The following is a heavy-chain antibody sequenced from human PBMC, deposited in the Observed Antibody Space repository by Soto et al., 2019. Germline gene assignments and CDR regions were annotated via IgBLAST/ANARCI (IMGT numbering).Heavy chain of an antibody. CDR1: GFTFSSYA. Sequence: EVQLLESGGGLVQPGGSLRLSCAASGFTFSSYAMSWVRQAPGKGLEWVSAISGSGGSTYYADSVKGRFTISRDNSKNTLYLQMNSLRAEDTAVYYCAKCKGGGGRLLFLDAFDIWGQGTMVTVSS. CDR2: ISGSGGST. V-gene: IGHV3-23*01. CDR3: AKCKGGGGRLLFLDAFDI. D-gene: IGHD2-21*02. J-gene: IGHJ3*02.